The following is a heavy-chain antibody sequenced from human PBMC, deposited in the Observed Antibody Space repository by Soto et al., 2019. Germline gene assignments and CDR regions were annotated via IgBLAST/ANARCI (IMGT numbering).Heavy chain of an antibody. D-gene: IGHD2-8*02. V-gene: IGHV1-2*02. CDR3: TSVLTFWSGMDV. Sequence: ASVKVSCKASGYTFTGYYMHWVRQAPGRGLEWMGWINPNSGGTNYAQKFQGRVTMTRDTSISTAYMELSRLRPDDTAVYYCTSVLTFWSGMDVWGQGTTVTVSS. CDR1: GYTFTGYY. CDR2: INPNSGGT. J-gene: IGHJ6*02.